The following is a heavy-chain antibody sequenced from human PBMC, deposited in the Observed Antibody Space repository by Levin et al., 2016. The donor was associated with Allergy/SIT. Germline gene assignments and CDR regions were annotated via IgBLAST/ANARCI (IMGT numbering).Heavy chain of an antibody. CDR2: INPNSGGT. J-gene: IGHJ5*02. CDR3: ARGDMVRGVMRGENWFDP. D-gene: IGHD3-10*01. Sequence: WVRQAPGQGLEWMGWINPNSGGTNYAQKFQGWVTMTRDTSISTAYMELSRLRSDDTAVYYCARGDMVRGVMRGENWFDPWDQGTLVTVSS. V-gene: IGHV1-2*04.